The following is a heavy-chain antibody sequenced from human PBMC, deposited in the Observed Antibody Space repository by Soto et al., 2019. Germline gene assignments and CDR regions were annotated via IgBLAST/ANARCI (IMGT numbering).Heavy chain of an antibody. CDR3: ARDIVVVLTGLGGHAY. CDR2: MSVYNDNT. Sequence: VASVKVSCKASGYTFTSYGISWVRQAPGQGLEWMGWMSVYNDNTNYAQKLQGRVTMTTDTSTSTAYMELRSLRSDDTAVYYCARDIVVVLTGLGGHAYWGQGTLVTVSS. J-gene: IGHJ4*02. CDR1: GYTFTSYG. V-gene: IGHV1-18*04. D-gene: IGHD2-15*01.